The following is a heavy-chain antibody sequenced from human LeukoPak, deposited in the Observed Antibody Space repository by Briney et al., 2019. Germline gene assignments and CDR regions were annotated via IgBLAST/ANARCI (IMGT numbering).Heavy chain of an antibody. J-gene: IGHJ4*02. D-gene: IGHD3-22*01. CDR2: IYSGGST. V-gene: IGHV3-66*01. CDR3: ASSIHYYDSSGYGFDY. CDR1: GFTVSSNY. Sequence: GGSLRLSCAASGFTVSSNYMSWVRQAPGEGLEWVSVIYSGGSTYYANSVKGRFTISRDNSKNTLYLQMNSLRAEDTAVYYCASSIHYYDSSGYGFDYWGQGTLVTVSS.